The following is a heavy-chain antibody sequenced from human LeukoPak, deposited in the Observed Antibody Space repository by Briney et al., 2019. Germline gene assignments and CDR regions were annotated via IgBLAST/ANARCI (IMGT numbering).Heavy chain of an antibody. V-gene: IGHV4-34*01. CDR3: ASTNPIDY. CDR2: INHSGST. Sequence: SETLSLTCAVYGGSFSGYYWSWIRQPPGNGLEWIGEINHSGSTNYNPSLKSRVTISVDTSKNQFSLKLSSVTAADTAVYYCASTNPIDYWGQGTLVTVSS. J-gene: IGHJ4*02. CDR1: GGSFSGYY.